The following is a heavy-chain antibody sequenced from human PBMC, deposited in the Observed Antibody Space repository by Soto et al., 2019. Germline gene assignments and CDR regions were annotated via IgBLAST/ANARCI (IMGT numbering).Heavy chain of an antibody. Sequence: PSETLSLTCAVSGYSISSGYYWGWIRQPPGKGLEWIGSIYHSGSTYYNPSLKSRVTISVDTSKNQFSLKLSSVTAADTAVYYCARDGGGQWLVRTNWFDPWGQGTLVIVS. CDR1: GYSISSGYY. D-gene: IGHD6-19*01. J-gene: IGHJ5*02. V-gene: IGHV4-38-2*02. CDR3: ARDGGGQWLVRTNWFDP. CDR2: IYHSGST.